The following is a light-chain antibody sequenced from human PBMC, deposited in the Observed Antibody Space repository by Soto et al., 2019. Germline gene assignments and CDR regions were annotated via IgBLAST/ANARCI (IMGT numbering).Light chain of an antibody. CDR1: QSVRNN. CDR2: HAS. Sequence: ILMTQSPATLSVSPGERATLSCRASQSVRNNLAWYQQKPGQAPRLLIYHASTRATGIPARFSGSGSGREFPLTMSGLQSEDFAVYYCQQYNNWPPWTFGQGTKVEIK. V-gene: IGKV3-15*01. J-gene: IGKJ1*01. CDR3: QQYNNWPPWT.